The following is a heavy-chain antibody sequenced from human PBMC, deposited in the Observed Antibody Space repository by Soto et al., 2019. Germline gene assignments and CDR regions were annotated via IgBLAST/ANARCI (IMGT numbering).Heavy chain of an antibody. J-gene: IGHJ5*02. D-gene: IGHD6-13*01. CDR1: GFSIRSCY. Sequence: PADTLSLTWPVSGFSIRSCYWSWIRQPAGKGLEWIGRIYTSGSTNYNPSLKSRVTMSVDTSKNQFSLKLSSVTAADTAVYYCARDIAAADSPWFGPWRQGILVTGSA. CDR2: IYTSGST. CDR3: ARDIAAADSPWFGP. V-gene: IGHV4-4*07.